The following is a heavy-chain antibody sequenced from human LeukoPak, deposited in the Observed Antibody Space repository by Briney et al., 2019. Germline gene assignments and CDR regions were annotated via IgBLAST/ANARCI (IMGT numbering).Heavy chain of an antibody. D-gene: IGHD7-27*01. Sequence: GGSLRLSCAASGFTFSTYWMSWVRQAPGKGLEWVSYISSSSSTINYADSVKGRFTISRDNAKNSLYLQMNSLRAEDTAVYYCASPGDGDYWGQGTLVTVSS. J-gene: IGHJ4*02. V-gene: IGHV3-48*01. CDR3: ASPGDGDY. CDR1: GFTFSTYW. CDR2: ISSSSSTI.